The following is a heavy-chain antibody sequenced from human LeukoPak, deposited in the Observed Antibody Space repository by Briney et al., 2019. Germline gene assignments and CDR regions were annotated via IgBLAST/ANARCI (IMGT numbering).Heavy chain of an antibody. CDR2: IYYSGST. D-gene: IGHD6-13*01. J-gene: IGHJ6*02. V-gene: IGHV4-31*03. CDR3: ARDLVSSSWGMDV. CDR1: GGSFSSGGYY. Sequence: SQTLSLTCTVSGGSFSSGGYYWSWIRQHPGKGLEWIGYIYYSGSTYYNPSLKSRVTISVDTSKNQFSLKLSSVTAADTAVYYCARDLVSSSWGMDVWGQGTTVTVSS.